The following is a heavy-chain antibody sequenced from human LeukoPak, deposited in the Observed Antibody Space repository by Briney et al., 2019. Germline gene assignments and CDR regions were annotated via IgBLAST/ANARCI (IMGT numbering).Heavy chain of an antibody. CDR3: ARDLSFSPDH. Sequence: GGSLRLSCAGSGFTLSSSWMHWVRQAPGKGPVWVAHVSPDGNLANYADSVKGRFVISRDNAKNTLFLQMNSLRAEDTAVYYCARDLSFSPDHWGQGTLVTVSS. CDR2: VSPDGNLA. J-gene: IGHJ4*02. CDR1: GFTLSSSW. V-gene: IGHV3-74*01.